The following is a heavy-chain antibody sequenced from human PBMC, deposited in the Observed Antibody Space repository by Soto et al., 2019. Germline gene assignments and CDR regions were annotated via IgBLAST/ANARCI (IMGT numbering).Heavy chain of an antibody. CDR3: AKAQKLYCSSTSCYGYYYYYMDV. Sequence: GGSLRLSCAASGFTFSSYWMSWVRQAPGKGLEWVANIKQDGSEKYYVDSVKGRFTISRDNSKNTLYLQMNSLRAEDTAVYYCAKAQKLYCSSTSCYGYYYYYMDVWGKGTTVTVSS. D-gene: IGHD2-2*01. J-gene: IGHJ6*03. CDR1: GFTFSSYW. CDR2: IKQDGSEK. V-gene: IGHV3-7*03.